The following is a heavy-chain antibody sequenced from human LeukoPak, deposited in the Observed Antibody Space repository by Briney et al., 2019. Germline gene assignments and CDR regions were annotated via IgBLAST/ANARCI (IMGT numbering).Heavy chain of an antibody. Sequence: ASVKVSCKASGYTFTGYYMHWVRQAPGQGLEWMGWINPNSGGTNYAQKFQGRVTMTRDTSISTAYMELSRLRSDDTAVYYCARTSGPYSGSYPADYWGQGTLVTVSS. CDR3: ARTSGPYSGSYPADY. J-gene: IGHJ4*02. CDR2: INPNSGGT. D-gene: IGHD1-26*01. V-gene: IGHV1-2*02. CDR1: GYTFTGYY.